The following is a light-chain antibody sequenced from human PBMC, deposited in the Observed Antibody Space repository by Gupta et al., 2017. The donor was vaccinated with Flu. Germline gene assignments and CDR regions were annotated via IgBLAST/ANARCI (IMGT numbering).Light chain of an antibody. CDR3: AAGDDSRSGGV. J-gene: IGLJ3*02. Sequence: QSVLTQPPSASGPPGQRVTISCSGSSSNIGSNYVYWYQQLPGTAPKLLIYRNIQRPSGVPDRFSGSKSGTSASLAISGLRAEDEADYYCAAGDDSRSGGVFGGGTKLTVL. CDR2: RNI. V-gene: IGLV1-47*01. CDR1: SSNIGSNY.